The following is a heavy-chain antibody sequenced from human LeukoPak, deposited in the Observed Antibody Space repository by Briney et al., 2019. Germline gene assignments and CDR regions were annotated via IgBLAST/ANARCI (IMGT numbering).Heavy chain of an antibody. CDR3: ARDQDPLHYDILTGYYSEGGIYDY. D-gene: IGHD3-9*01. V-gene: IGHV1-2*06. CDR2: INPNSGGT. Sequence: ASVKVSCKASGYTFTGYYTHWVRQAPGKGLEWTGRINPNSGGTNYAQKFQGRVTMTRDTSISTAYMELSRLRSDDTAVYYCARDQDPLHYDILTGYYSEGGIYDYWGQGTLVTVSS. J-gene: IGHJ4*02. CDR1: GYTFTGYY.